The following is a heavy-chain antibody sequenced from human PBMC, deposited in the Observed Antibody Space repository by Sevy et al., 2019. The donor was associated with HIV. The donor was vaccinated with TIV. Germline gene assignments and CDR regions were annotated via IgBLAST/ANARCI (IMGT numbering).Heavy chain of an antibody. Sequence: GGSLRLSCAASGFTFSNYALTWVHQAPGKGLEWISGISGGGGGTYYADSVKGLFTISRDNSKNTLYLQMNSLRVEDTAVYFCAKGNSDFWSGFRYFDLWGRGTLVTVSS. J-gene: IGHJ2*01. V-gene: IGHV3-23*01. CDR3: AKGNSDFWSGFRYFDL. CDR1: GFTFSNYA. D-gene: IGHD3-3*01. CDR2: ISGGGGGT.